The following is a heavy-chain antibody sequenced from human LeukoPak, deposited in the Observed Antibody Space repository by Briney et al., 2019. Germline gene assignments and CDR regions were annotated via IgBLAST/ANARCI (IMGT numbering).Heavy chain of an antibody. V-gene: IGHV3-7*01. CDR2: IKDDVSEK. Sequence: GSLRLSCAGSAFTFSSYWMSWVRQAPGKGPEWVANIKDDVSEKYYLDSVKGRFTISRDNAKSSLYLQMNSLRAEDTAVYYCASYSSGLDYWGQETLVTVSS. CDR1: AFTFSSYW. CDR3: ASYSSGLDY. D-gene: IGHD6-19*01. J-gene: IGHJ4*02.